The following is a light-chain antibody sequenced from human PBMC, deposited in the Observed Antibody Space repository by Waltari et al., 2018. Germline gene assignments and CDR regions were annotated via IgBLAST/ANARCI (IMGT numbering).Light chain of an antibody. CDR1: RSDVGTSNF. V-gene: IGLV2-23*01. CDR2: EGS. Sequence: QSVLTPPASVSGSPGQSITISCTGSRSDVGTSNFVSWYQQHPDEAPKLVIYEGSKRPSGISIRFPGFKSGNTASLTISRRQAEDEADYFCCSYAGSRTPWVFGGGTRVTVL. J-gene: IGLJ3*02. CDR3: CSYAGSRTPWV.